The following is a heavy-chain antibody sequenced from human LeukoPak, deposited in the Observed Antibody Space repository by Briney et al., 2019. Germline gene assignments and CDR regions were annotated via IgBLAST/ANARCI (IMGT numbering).Heavy chain of an antibody. CDR2: VHLSGAS. Sequence: ASETLSLTCAVSGGSILTTNWWSWVRQPPGKGLEWIGEVHLSGASNYNPSLKSRVNMSIDKSKNQLSLEPTSVTAADTAIYYCTRESGAFSPFGFWGQGTLVTVSS. V-gene: IGHV4-4*02. CDR3: TRESGAFSPFGF. CDR1: GGSILTTNW. D-gene: IGHD1-26*01. J-gene: IGHJ4*02.